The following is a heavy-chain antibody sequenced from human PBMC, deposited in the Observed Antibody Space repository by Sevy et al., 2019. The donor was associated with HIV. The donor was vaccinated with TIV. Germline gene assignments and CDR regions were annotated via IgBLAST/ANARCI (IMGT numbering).Heavy chain of an antibody. CDR1: RFTVNNNY. CDR2: IYSDGIT. Sequence: GSLRLSCAASRFTVNNNYMTWVRQAPGKGLEGISIIYSDGITYHADSVKDRFNISRDNSKNMLYLQMNNLRVEDTAVYYCARGKTGYGYALSYWGQGTLVTVSS. V-gene: IGHV3-66*01. J-gene: IGHJ4*02. CDR3: ARGKTGYGYALSY. D-gene: IGHD5-18*01.